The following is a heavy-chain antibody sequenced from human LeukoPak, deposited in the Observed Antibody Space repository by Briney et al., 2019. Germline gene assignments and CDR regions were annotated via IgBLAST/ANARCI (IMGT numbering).Heavy chain of an antibody. Sequence: SETLSLTCTVSGGSISSYYWSWIRQPPGKGLEWIGYIYYSGSTNYNPPLKSRVTISVDTSKNQFSLKLSSVTAADTAVYYCARDGFYSSSLFGYWGQGTLVTVSS. CDR2: IYYSGST. CDR1: GGSISSYY. J-gene: IGHJ4*02. CDR3: ARDGFYSSSLFGY. D-gene: IGHD6-13*01. V-gene: IGHV4-59*01.